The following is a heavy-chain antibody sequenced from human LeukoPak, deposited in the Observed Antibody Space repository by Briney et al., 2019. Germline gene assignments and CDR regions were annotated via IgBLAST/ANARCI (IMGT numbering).Heavy chain of an antibody. CDR1: GFTFSGSA. V-gene: IGHV3-73*01. J-gene: IGHJ6*02. CDR3: TTLRYCTTTSCPIRQYYYYGMDV. Sequence: GGSLRLSCAASGFTFSGSAVHWVRQASGKGLEWVGRIRSKANNYATAYAASVTGRFTISRDDSKNTAYLQMNSLKTEDTAVYYCTTLRYCTTTSCPIRQYYYYGMDVWGQGTTVTVSS. CDR2: IRSKANNYAT. D-gene: IGHD2-2*01.